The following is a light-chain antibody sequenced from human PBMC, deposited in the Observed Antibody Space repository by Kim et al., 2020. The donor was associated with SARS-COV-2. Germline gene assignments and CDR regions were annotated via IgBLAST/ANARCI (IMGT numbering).Light chain of an antibody. CDR2: GAS. V-gene: IGKV3-15*01. CDR3: QQYNNWPLT. J-gene: IGKJ1*01. Sequence: GSPGERATLSCRASQSVTSNLAWYQQKPGQAPRLLIYGASNRATGIPARFSGSGSGTEFTLTISSLQSEDFAVYYCQQYNNWPLTFGQGTKVDIK. CDR1: QSVTSN.